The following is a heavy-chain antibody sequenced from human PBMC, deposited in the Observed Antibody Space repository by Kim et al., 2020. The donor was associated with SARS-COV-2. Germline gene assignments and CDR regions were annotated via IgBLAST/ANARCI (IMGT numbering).Heavy chain of an antibody. CDR3: ASSGGGSYYFFRGMDV. CDR1: GGTFSSYA. D-gene: IGHD1-26*01. Sequence: SVKVSCKASGGTFSSYAISWVRQAPGQGLEWMVGIIPIFGTANYAQKFQGRITITADESTSTAYMELSSLRSEDTAVYYCASSGGGSYYFFRGMDVWGQGTTVTVSS. J-gene: IGHJ6*02. CDR2: IIPIFGTA. V-gene: IGHV1-69*13.